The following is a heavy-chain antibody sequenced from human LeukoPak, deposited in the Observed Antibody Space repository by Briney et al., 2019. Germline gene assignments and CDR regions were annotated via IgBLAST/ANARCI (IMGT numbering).Heavy chain of an antibody. V-gene: IGHV3-64*01. J-gene: IGHJ4*02. Sequence: GGSLRLSCTASGFTFNNYAMHWVRQAPGQGLEYVSTISSNGGTTYYANSVKGRFTISRDNSKNTLYLQMGSLRVEDMDVYYCARGVAPSRYWGQGTLVTVSS. CDR1: GFTFNNYA. CDR2: ISSNGGTT. D-gene: IGHD3-3*01. CDR3: ARGVAPSRY.